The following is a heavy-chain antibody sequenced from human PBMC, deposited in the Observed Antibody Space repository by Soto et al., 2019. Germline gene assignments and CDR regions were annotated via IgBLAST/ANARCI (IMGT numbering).Heavy chain of an antibody. CDR1: GFTFSSYS. D-gene: IGHD5-12*01. CDR3: ASPNDSGYKDDYYYYGMDV. Sequence: EVQLVESGGGLVKPGGSLRLSCAASGFTFSSYSMNWVRQAPGKGLEWVSSISSSSSYIYYADSVKGRFTISRDNAKNSLYLQMHSLRAEDTAVYYCASPNDSGYKDDYYYYGMDVWGQGTTVTVSS. V-gene: IGHV3-21*01. CDR2: ISSSSSYI. J-gene: IGHJ6*02.